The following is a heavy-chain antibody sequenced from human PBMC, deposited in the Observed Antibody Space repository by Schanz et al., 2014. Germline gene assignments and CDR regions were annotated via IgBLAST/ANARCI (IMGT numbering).Heavy chain of an antibody. J-gene: IGHJ6*02. CDR3: AKGMGYCSGGTCYDYYYYGLDV. V-gene: IGHV3-23*01. CDR2: ISHSGGSK. CDR1: GFTFNSYA. D-gene: IGHD2-15*01. Sequence: DVQLLESGGGLVQPGGSLRLSCAASGFTFNSYAMTWVRQAPGKGLEWVSSISHSGGSKYYADSVKGRFTISRDNSENTLYLQMNSLSADDTAAFYCAKGMGYCSGGTCYDYYYYGLDVWGQGTTVTVSS.